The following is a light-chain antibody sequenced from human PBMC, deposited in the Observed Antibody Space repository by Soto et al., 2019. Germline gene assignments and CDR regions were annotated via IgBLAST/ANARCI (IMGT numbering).Light chain of an antibody. J-gene: IGLJ1*01. CDR3: SSYTSSSTLDV. CDR2: EVT. CDR1: SSDVCGYNY. Sequence: QSALTQPASVSGSPGQSITISCTGTSSDVCGYNYVSWYQQHPAKAPNLMIYEVTNRPSGVSNRFSDSKSGNTASLTISGLQAEDESDYYCSSYTSSSTLDVFGTGTKLTVL. V-gene: IGLV2-14*01.